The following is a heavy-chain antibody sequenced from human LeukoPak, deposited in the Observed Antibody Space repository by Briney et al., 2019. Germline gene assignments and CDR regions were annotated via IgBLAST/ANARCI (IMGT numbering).Heavy chain of an antibody. J-gene: IGHJ4*02. Sequence: ASVKVSSTASGGTFSSYAISWVRRAPGQGLEWRGMIIPILGIANYAQKFQGRVTMTTDTSTSTAYVELRSLRSDDTAVYYCARAFVMSGRKFSAYWGQGTLVTVSS. CDR1: GGTFSSYA. CDR3: ARAFVMSGRKFSAY. D-gene: IGHD3-10*02. V-gene: IGHV1-69*04. CDR2: IIPILGIA.